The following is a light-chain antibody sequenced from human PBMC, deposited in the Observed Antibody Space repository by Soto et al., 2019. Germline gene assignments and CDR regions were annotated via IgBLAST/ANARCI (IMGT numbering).Light chain of an antibody. J-gene: IGKJ1*01. CDR1: QSISSW. V-gene: IGKV1-5*01. CDR2: DAS. CDR3: QQYNSYSVWA. Sequence: DIQVTQSPSTLSASVSDRVAITCLASQSISSWLAWYQQKPGKAPKLLIYDASSLESGVPSRFSGSGSGTEFTLTISSLQPDDFATYYCQQYNSYSVWAVGQGTKVDIK.